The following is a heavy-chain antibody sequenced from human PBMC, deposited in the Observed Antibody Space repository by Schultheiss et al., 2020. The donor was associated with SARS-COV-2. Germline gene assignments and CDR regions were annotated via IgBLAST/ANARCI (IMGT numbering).Heavy chain of an antibody. Sequence: GESLKISCAASGFTFSSYGMHWVRQAPGKGLEWVAVISYDGSNKYYADSVKGRFTISRDNSKNTLYLQMNSLRAEDTAVYYCAKDLLLRHYDSSGYTDYWGQGTLVTVSS. CDR3: AKDLLLRHYDSSGYTDY. V-gene: IGHV3-33*05. CDR2: ISYDGSNK. J-gene: IGHJ4*02. CDR1: GFTFSSYG. D-gene: IGHD3-22*01.